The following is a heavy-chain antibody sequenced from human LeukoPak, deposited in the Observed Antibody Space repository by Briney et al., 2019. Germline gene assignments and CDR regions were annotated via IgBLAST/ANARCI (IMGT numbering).Heavy chain of an antibody. J-gene: IGHJ5*02. Sequence: ASVKVSCKASGYTFTGYYMHWVRQAPGQGLEWMGWINPNSGGTNYAQKFQGRVTMTRDTSISTAYMELSRLRSDDTAVYYCARVIVPAVDWFDPWGQGTLATVSS. CDR1: GYTFTGYY. CDR3: ARVIVPAVDWFDP. V-gene: IGHV1-2*02. CDR2: INPNSGGT. D-gene: IGHD2-2*01.